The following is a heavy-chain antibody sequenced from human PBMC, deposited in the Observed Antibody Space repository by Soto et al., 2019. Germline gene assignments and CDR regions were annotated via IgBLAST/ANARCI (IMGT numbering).Heavy chain of an antibody. D-gene: IGHD7-27*01. J-gene: IGHJ6*02. CDR3: ARPLTNSYYYGMDV. Sequence: EPLRIPCKASGYSFANDGIGWVRQMPGKGLEWMGIVYPGDSDTRYSPSFQGQVTISADKSISTAYLHWSSLKASDTAMYYCARPLTNSYYYGMDVWGQGTTVTVS. CDR2: VYPGDSDT. V-gene: IGHV5-51*01. CDR1: GYSFANDG.